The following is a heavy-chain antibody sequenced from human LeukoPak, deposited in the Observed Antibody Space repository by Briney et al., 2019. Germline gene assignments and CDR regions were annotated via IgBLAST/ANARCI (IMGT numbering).Heavy chain of an antibody. CDR2: IYSGGST. Sequence: GGSLRLSCAASGFTVSSNYMSWVRQAPGKGLEWVSVIYSGGSTYYADSVKGRFTISRDNSKNTLYLQMNSLRAEDTAVYYCARDQPDYYDSSGYYSLFDYWGQGTLVTVSS. J-gene: IGHJ4*02. D-gene: IGHD3-22*01. V-gene: IGHV3-66*01. CDR3: ARDQPDYYDSSGYYSLFDY. CDR1: GFTVSSNY.